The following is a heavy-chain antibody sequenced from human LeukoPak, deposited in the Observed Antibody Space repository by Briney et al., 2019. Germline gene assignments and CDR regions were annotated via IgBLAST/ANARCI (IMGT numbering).Heavy chain of an antibody. CDR1: GFTFSSYG. Sequence: GGSLRLSCAASGFTFSSYGMHWVRQAPGKGLEWVAVIWYDGSNKYYADSVKGRFTISRDNSKNTLYLQMNSLRAEDTAVYYCARVGGDDAFDIWGRGTMVTVSS. V-gene: IGHV3-33*01. J-gene: IGHJ3*02. CDR2: IWYDGSNK. D-gene: IGHD7-27*01. CDR3: ARVGGDDAFDI.